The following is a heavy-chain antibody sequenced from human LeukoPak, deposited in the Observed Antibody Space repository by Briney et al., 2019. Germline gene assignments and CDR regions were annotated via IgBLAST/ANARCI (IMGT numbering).Heavy chain of an antibody. D-gene: IGHD6-6*01. CDR2: ISGSGGST. V-gene: IGHV3-23*01. Sequence: GGSLRLSCAASGFTFSSYAMSWVRQAPGKGLEWVSAISGSGGSTYYADSVKGRFTISRDNSKNTLYVQMNRLRAEDTAVYYCAKPWESIAAPADMYYWGQGTLVTVSS. CDR1: GFTFSSYA. CDR3: AKPWESIAAPADMYY. J-gene: IGHJ4*02.